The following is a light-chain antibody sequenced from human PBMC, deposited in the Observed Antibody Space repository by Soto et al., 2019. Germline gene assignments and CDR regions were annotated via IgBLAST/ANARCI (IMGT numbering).Light chain of an antibody. Sequence: IPKTQSPANLSASVGDSVTITCRASQSIINWLGWYQQKPGKAPKLLIYKASSLESGVPSRFSGSGSGTEFTLTISCLQADDFVSYCSKLYNSYRWTFAKGTK. CDR1: QSIINW. V-gene: IGKV1-5*03. CDR3: KLYNSYRWT. J-gene: IGKJ1*01. CDR2: KAS.